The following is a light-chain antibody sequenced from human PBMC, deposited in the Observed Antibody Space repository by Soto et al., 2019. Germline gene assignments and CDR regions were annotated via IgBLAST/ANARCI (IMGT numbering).Light chain of an antibody. CDR3: SSWGDSLSGVV. CDR2: TTS. CDR1: NVGRHE. J-gene: IGLJ2*01. Sequence: QSVVTQPPSVSGTPGQGVIISCSNVGRHEVSWYQQVPGMAPKLLIHTTSQRPSGVPDRFSASKSGTSASLAIRGLQSDDEADYFCSSWGDSLSGVVFGRGTKLTVL. V-gene: IGLV1-44*01.